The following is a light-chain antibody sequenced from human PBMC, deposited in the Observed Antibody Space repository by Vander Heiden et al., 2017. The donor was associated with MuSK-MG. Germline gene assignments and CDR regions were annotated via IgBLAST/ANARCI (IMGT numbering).Light chain of an antibody. Sequence: DIQMTQSTATRSASVGDRVTNSCRESKSISSGVDWYQQKPGKAPKLLIYQASSLESRVPSRFSGSGYGTQFTLTISSRQQDDFAPYYCHQDNSYSPVTFGQGTKVEIK. CDR2: QAS. J-gene: IGKJ1*01. V-gene: IGKV1-5*03. CDR3: HQDNSYSPVT. CDR1: KSISSG.